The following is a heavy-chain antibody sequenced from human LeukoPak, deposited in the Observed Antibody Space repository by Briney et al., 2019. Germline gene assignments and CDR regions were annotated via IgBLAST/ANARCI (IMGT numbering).Heavy chain of an antibody. D-gene: IGHD1-26*01. CDR3: ARQNLGADAFDI. Sequence: SETLSLTCTVSGGSISSSSYWWGWIRQPPGKGLEWIGSIYYSGSTYYNPSLKSRVTISVDTSKNQFSLKLSSVTAADTAVYYCARQNLGADAFDIWGQGTMVTISS. V-gene: IGHV4-39*01. J-gene: IGHJ3*02. CDR1: GGSISSSSYW. CDR2: IYYSGST.